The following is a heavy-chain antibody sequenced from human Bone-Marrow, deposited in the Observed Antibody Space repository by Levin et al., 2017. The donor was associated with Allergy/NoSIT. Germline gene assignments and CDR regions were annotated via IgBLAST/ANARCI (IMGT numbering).Heavy chain of an antibody. Sequence: RAGGSLRLSCAASGFTFSSYGMHWVRQAPGKGLEWVAVIWYDGSNKYYADSVKGRFTISRDNSKNTLYLQMNSLRAEDTAVYYCARDHRGYPNASRYRYMDVWGQGTTVTVSS. CDR1: GFTFSSYG. CDR3: ARDHRGYPNASRYRYMDV. J-gene: IGHJ6*02. V-gene: IGHV3-33*01. D-gene: IGHD5-12*01. CDR2: IWYDGSNK.